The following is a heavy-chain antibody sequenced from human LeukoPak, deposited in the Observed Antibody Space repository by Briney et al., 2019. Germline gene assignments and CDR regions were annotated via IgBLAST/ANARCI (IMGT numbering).Heavy chain of an antibody. V-gene: IGHV4-4*07. CDR2: IYNSGNT. CDR1: GGSISSYF. CDR3: VRKDGDY. Sequence: SETLSLTCTVSGGSISSYFWSWIRQPAGKGLEWIGRIYNSGNTNYNPSLESRVTMSLDTSKNQLYLNLRYVTAADTAIYYCVRKDGDYWGQGTLVTVSS. J-gene: IGHJ4*02.